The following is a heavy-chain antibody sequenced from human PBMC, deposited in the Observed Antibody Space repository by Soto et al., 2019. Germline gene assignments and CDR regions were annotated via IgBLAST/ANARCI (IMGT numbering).Heavy chain of an antibody. Sequence: GGSLRLSWAASGFTCSDYSMIWVRQSPGKGLEGVANIKQDGGEEDYVDSVKGRLTISRDNAKNSLYLQMNSLRAEDTAVYYCARVYYDSRGPTKYRAFDFWGQGTMVTVSS. CDR1: GFTCSDYS. CDR3: ARVYYDSRGPTKYRAFDF. V-gene: IGHV3-7*01. J-gene: IGHJ3*01. CDR2: IKQDGGEE. D-gene: IGHD3-22*01.